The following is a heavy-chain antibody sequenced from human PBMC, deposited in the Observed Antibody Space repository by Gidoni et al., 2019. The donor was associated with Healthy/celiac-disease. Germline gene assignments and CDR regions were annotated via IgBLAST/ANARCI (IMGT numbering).Heavy chain of an antibody. CDR2: IYHSGST. V-gene: IGHV4-38-2*01. CDR1: VYSISSGYY. D-gene: IGHD3-10*01. CDR3: ATPGGSGSYDDAFDI. Sequence: QVQLQESGPGLVKPSETLSLTCAVSVYSISSGYYWGWIRQPPGKGLEWIGSIYHSGSTYYNPSLKSRVTISVDTSKNQFSLKLSSVTAADTAVYYCATPGGSGSYDDAFDIWGQGTMVTVSS. J-gene: IGHJ3*02.